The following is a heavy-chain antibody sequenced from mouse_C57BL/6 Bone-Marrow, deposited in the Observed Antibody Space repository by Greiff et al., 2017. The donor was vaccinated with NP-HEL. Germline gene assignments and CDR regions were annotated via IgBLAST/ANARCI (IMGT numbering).Heavy chain of an antibody. CDR3: ARSWGYGSSYAMDY. V-gene: IGHV1-52*01. J-gene: IGHJ4*01. Sequence: QVQLQQSGAELVRPGSSVKLSCKASGYTFTSYWMHWVKQRPIQGLEWIGNIDPSDSETHYNQKFKDKATLTVDKSSSTAYMQLSSLTSEDSAVYYCARSWGYGSSYAMDYWGQGTSVTVSS. CDR2: IDPSDSET. D-gene: IGHD1-1*01. CDR1: GYTFTSYW.